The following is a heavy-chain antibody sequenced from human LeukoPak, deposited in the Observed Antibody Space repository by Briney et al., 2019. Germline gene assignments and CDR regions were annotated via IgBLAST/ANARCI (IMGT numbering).Heavy chain of an antibody. Sequence: SETRSLTGAVYGGSFTGYYWSWIRQPPGKGLEWIGEINHSGSTNYNPYLKSRVTISVDTSKNQFSLKLSSVTAADTAVYYCGRSRWTVVSPFDYWGQGTLVTVSS. CDR3: GRSRWTVVSPFDY. D-gene: IGHD4-23*01. CDR1: GGSFTGYY. CDR2: INHSGST. J-gene: IGHJ4*02. V-gene: IGHV4-34*01.